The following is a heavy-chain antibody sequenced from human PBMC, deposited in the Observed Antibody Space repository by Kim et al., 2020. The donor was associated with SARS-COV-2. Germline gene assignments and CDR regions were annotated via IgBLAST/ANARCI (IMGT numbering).Heavy chain of an antibody. J-gene: IGHJ6*02. V-gene: IGHV3-43*01. D-gene: IGHD6-19*01. Sequence: GGSLRLSCAASGFTFDDYTMHWVRQAPGKGLEWVSLISWDGGSTYYADSVKGRFTISRDNSKNSLYLQMNSLRTEDTALYYCAKGHSSGWYGDYGMDVWGQGTTVTVSS. CDR2: ISWDGGST. CDR1: GFTFDDYT. CDR3: AKGHSSGWYGDYGMDV.